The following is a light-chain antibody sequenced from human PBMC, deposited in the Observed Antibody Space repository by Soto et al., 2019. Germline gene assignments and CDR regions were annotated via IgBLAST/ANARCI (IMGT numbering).Light chain of an antibody. Sequence: DIQMTQSPSSLSASIGDRVTITCRASQSISSYLNWFQQKPGEAPKLLIQAASSLQSGVPSRFSGSGSGTDFTLTISSLEPEDFAVYYCQQRSTWPPFSFGPGTKVDIK. CDR2: AAS. J-gene: IGKJ3*01. CDR3: QQRSTWPPFS. CDR1: QSISSY. V-gene: IGKV1-39*01.